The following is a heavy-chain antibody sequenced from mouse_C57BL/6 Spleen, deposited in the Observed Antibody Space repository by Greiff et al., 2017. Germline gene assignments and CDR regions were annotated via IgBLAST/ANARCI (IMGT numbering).Heavy chain of an antibody. D-gene: IGHD1-1*01. CDR3: ARGVSSSYAMDY. J-gene: IGHJ4*01. V-gene: IGHV1-59*01. CDR1: GYTFTSSW. CDR2: IDPSDSYT. Sequence: VQLQQPGAELVRPGTSVKLSCKASGYTFTSSWMHWVKQRPGKGLEWMGVIDPSDSYTNYNQKFKGKATLTVDTSSSTAYMQLSSLTSEDSAVYYCARGVSSSYAMDYWGQGTSVTVSS.